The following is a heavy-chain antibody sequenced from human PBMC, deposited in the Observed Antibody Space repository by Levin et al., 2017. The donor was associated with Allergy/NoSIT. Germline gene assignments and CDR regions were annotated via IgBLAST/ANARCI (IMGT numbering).Heavy chain of an antibody. CDR3: ARARRNGYSYAYPWFDP. Sequence: SQTLSLTCAVYGGSFSGYYWSWIRQPPGKGLEWIGEINHSGSTNYNPSLKSRVTISVDTSKNQFSLKLSSVTAADTAVYYCARARRNGYSYAYPWFDPWGQGTLVTVSS. V-gene: IGHV4-34*01. J-gene: IGHJ5*02. CDR1: GGSFSGYY. D-gene: IGHD5-18*01. CDR2: INHSGST.